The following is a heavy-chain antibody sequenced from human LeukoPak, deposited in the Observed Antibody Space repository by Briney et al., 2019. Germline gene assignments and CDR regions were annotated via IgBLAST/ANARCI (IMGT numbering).Heavy chain of an antibody. J-gene: IGHJ5*02. CDR1: GITFSSYD. D-gene: IGHD6-13*01. Sequence: GGSLRLSCAASGITFSSYDMSWVRQAPGKGLVWVSRINSDGSSTSYADSVKGRFTISRDNAKNTLYLQMNSLRAEDTAVYYCARARSQLVNLKIFWWFDPWGQGTLVTVSS. V-gene: IGHV3-74*01. CDR3: ARARSQLVNLKIFWWFDP. CDR2: INSDGSST.